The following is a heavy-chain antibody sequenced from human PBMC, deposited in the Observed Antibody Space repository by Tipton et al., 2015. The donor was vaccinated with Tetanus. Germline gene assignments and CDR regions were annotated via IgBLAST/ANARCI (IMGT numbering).Heavy chain of an antibody. Sequence: TLSLTCTVSGGSISSCGPYWSWIRQFPGKGLEWMGYFHHTGSTYYNPSLKTRITLSVDTSKNQFSLKLTSVTAGDAAVDFCVKFEYRTSFASWGQGALVTVSS. V-gene: IGHV4-31*03. CDR3: VKFEYRTSFAS. CDR1: GGSISSCGPY. D-gene: IGHD6-6*01. J-gene: IGHJ4*02. CDR2: FHHTGST.